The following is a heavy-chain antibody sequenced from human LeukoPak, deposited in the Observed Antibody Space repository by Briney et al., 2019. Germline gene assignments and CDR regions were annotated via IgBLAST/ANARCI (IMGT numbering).Heavy chain of an antibody. D-gene: IGHD3-3*01. CDR3: ARVGVDVLRFLE. Sequence: ASVKVSCKASGGTFSSYAISWVRQAPGQGLEWMGGIIPIFGTANYAQKFQGRVMITADESTSTAYMELSSLRSEDTAVYYCARVGVDVLRFLEWGQGTLVTVSS. V-gene: IGHV1-69*13. CDR2: IIPIFGTA. CDR1: GGTFSSYA. J-gene: IGHJ4*02.